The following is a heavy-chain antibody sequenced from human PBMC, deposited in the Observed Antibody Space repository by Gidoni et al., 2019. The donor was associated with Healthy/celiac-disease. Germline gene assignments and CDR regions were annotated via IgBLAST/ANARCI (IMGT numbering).Heavy chain of an antibody. Sequence: QVQLVESGGGVVQPGRSLRLSCAASGFTFSSYGMHGVRQAPGKGLEWGAVIWYDGSNKYYADSVKGRFTISRDNSKNTLYLQMNSLRAEDTAVYYCARVGDYYDSSGYYHDAFDIWGQGTMVTVSS. D-gene: IGHD3-22*01. CDR3: ARVGDYYDSSGYYHDAFDI. CDR2: IWYDGSNK. CDR1: GFTFSSYG. V-gene: IGHV3-33*01. J-gene: IGHJ3*02.